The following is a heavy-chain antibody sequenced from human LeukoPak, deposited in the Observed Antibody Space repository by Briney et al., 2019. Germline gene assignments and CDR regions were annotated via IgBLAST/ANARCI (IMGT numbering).Heavy chain of an antibody. Sequence: SETLSLTCAVYGGSFSGYYWSWIRQPPGKGLEWIGEINHSGSTNYNPSLKSRVTISVDTSKNQFSLKLSSVTAADTAVYYCARAVGDTGDYVNYFDYWGQGTLVTVSS. J-gene: IGHJ4*02. V-gene: IGHV4-34*01. CDR1: GGSFSGYY. CDR2: INHSGST. CDR3: ARAVGDTGDYVNYFDY. D-gene: IGHD4-17*01.